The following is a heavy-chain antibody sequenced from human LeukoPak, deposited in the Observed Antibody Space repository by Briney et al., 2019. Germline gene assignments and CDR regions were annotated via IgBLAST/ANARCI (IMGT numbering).Heavy chain of an antibody. CDR3: ARDGTYYYDSSGSHFDY. CDR1: GFTFSNYW. Sequence: GGSLRLSCAASGFTFSNYWMHWVRQAPGKGLEWVSYISSSGSTIYYADSVKGRFTISRDNAKNSLYLQMNSLRAEDTAVYYCARDGTYYYDSSGSHFDYWGQGTLVTVSS. V-gene: IGHV3-11*04. J-gene: IGHJ4*02. D-gene: IGHD3-22*01. CDR2: ISSSGSTI.